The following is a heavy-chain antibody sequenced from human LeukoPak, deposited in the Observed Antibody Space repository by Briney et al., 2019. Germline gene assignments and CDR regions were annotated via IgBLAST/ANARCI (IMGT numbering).Heavy chain of an antibody. Sequence: SETLSLTCAGYGGSFSGYYWSWIRQPPGKGLEWIGEINHSGSTNYNPSLKSRVTISVDTSKNQFSLKLSSVTAADTAVYYCARETTVTTGAFDIWGQGTMVTVSS. V-gene: IGHV4-34*01. CDR3: ARETTVTTGAFDI. D-gene: IGHD4-17*01. J-gene: IGHJ3*02. CDR1: GGSFSGYY. CDR2: INHSGST.